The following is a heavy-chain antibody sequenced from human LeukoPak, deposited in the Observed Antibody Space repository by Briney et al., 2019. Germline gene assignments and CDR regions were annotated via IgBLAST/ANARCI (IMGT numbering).Heavy chain of an antibody. CDR2: ISAYNGNT. V-gene: IGHV1-18*01. D-gene: IGHD6-19*01. CDR1: GYTFTSYG. J-gene: IGHJ6*03. CDR3: ARSPYSSGWYLYMDV. Sequence: ASVKVSCTASGYTFTSYGISWVRQAPGQGLEWMGWISAYNGNTNYAQKLQGRVTMTTDTSTSTAYMELRSLRSDDTAVYYCARSPYSSGWYLYMDVWGKGTTVTVSS.